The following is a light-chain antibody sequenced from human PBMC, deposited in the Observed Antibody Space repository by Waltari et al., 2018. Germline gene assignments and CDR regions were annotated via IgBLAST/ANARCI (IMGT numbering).Light chain of an antibody. V-gene: IGLV1-47*01. CDR3: ATWDDSLRGWV. J-gene: IGLJ3*02. CDR1: STNIRNKF. Sequence: QSVVTQPPSASGTPRQRVTIYCSGSSTNIRNKFVYCYQPSPGPAPKLLIYRNNQRPSGVPDRFSGSKSGTSASLAISGLRSEDESDYYCATWDDSLRGWVFGGGTKLTVL. CDR2: RNN.